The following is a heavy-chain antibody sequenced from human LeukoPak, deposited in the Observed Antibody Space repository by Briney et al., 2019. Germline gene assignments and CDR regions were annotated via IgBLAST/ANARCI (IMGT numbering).Heavy chain of an antibody. V-gene: IGHV3-23*01. CDR2: ITNGGVTT. D-gene: IGHD6-19*01. J-gene: IGHJ4*02. CDR1: GFPFGSYA. CDR3: VKLSSGSGSKFGFDA. Sequence: GGSLRLSCAASGFPFGSYAMSWVRQTPRKSLEWVSIITNGGVTTYYADSVRGRFTISRDNSKNILYLQMNSLRAEDTAVYYCVKLSSGSGSKFGFDAWGQGTLVTVSS.